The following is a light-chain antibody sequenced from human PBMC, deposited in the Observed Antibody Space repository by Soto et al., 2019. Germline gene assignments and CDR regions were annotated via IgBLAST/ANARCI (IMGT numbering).Light chain of an antibody. Sequence: EIVLTQSPATLSLSPGDRATLSCRASQSVDRYLAWYHEKPGQAPRLLIYDTFDRATGIPDRFSGSGSGTDFTLTISSVEPEDFAVYYCQQGSNWYTFGQGTKLEIK. CDR3: QQGSNWYT. J-gene: IGKJ2*01. CDR2: DTF. CDR1: QSVDRY. V-gene: IGKV3-11*01.